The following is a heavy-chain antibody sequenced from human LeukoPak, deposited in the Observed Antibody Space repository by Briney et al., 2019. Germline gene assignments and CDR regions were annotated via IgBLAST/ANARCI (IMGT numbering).Heavy chain of an antibody. D-gene: IGHD6-13*01. J-gene: IGHJ6*02. CDR1: GYTFTGYY. CDR2: INPNSGGT. CDR3: ARDAPQIAAAYYYYGMDV. Sequence: GASVKVSCKASGYTFTGYYMHWVRQAPGQGLGWMGWINPNSGGTNYAQKLQGRVTMTTDTSTSTAYMELRSLRSDDTAVYYCARDAPQIAAAYYYYGMDVWGQGTTVTVSS. V-gene: IGHV1-2*02.